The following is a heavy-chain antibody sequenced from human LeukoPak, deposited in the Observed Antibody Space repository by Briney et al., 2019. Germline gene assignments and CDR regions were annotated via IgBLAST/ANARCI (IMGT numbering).Heavy chain of an antibody. CDR1: EVPVGNYA. D-gene: IGHD3-22*01. V-gene: IGHV3-23*01. CDR2: ISGGGTAT. CDR3: ARYWGSSYNYAPFDS. Sequence: PGGSLRLPCIASEVPVGNYAMAWVRQAPGKGLEWLSAISGGGTATYYRDSVKGRFTISRDNFKNTIYLQMSHLRVEDTAIFYCARYWGSSYNYAPFDSWGQGTLVTVSS. J-gene: IGHJ4*02.